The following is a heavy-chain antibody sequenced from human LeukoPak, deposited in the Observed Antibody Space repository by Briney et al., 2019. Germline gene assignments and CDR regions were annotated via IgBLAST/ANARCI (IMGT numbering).Heavy chain of an antibody. Sequence: PGGSLRLSCAASGFTFNNYWMHWVRQAPGRGLVWVSRINTDGSSTRYADSVKGRFTISRDNAKNTLYLQMNSLRAEDTAVYYCARDRYYGMDVWGQGTTVTVSS. CDR1: GFTFNNYW. V-gene: IGHV3-74*01. CDR2: INTDGSST. CDR3: ARDRYYGMDV. J-gene: IGHJ6*02.